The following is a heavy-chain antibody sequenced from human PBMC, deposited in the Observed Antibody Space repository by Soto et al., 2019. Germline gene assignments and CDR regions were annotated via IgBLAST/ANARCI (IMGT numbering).Heavy chain of an antibody. J-gene: IGHJ1*01. V-gene: IGHV1-69*13. CDR3: ARAGPRGAARRGYFQH. D-gene: IGHD6-6*01. CDR1: GGAFSSYA. Sequence: SVKVSCKASGGAFSSYAISWVRQAPGQGLEWMGGIIPIFGTANYAQKFQGRVTITADESTSTAYMELSSLRSEDTAVYYCARAGPRGAARRGYFQHWGQGTLVTVSS. CDR2: IIPIFGTA.